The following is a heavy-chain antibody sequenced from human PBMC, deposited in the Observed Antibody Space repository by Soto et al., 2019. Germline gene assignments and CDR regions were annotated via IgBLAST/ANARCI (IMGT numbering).Heavy chain of an antibody. D-gene: IGHD2-2*01. J-gene: IGHJ6*02. CDR1: GYSFTSYW. CDR3: ASSAARNYYYYYGMDV. V-gene: IGHV5-10-1*01. CDR2: IDPSDSYT. Sequence: GESVKISCKGSGYSFTSYWISWVRQMPGKGLEWMGRIDPSDSYTNYSPSFQGHVTISADKSISTAYLQWSSLKASDTAMYYCASSAARNYYYYYGMDVWGQGTTVTVSS.